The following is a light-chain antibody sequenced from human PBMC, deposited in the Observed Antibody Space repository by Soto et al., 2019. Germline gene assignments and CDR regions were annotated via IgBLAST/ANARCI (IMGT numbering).Light chain of an antibody. J-gene: IGKJ5*01. V-gene: IGKV3-20*01. Sequence: EIVLTQSPGTLSLSPGDRATLSCRCSQTVSNNYLAWCQQKPGQAPRVIMYGASRRATGIPDRFSGGGPGTDFTLTISRLEPEDFAVYFCQQYAGPPTTFGQGTRLEI. CDR3: QQYAGPPTT. CDR2: GAS. CDR1: QTVSNNY.